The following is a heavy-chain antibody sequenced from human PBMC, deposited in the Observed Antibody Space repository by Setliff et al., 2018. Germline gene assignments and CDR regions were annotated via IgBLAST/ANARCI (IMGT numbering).Heavy chain of an antibody. D-gene: IGHD2-2*01. J-gene: IGHJ5*02. CDR2: INHSGST. CDR3: ARGYCSSPSCFFAGWFDP. Sequence: RLRETLSLTCAVYGESFSGHYWSWIRQPPGKGLEWIGEINHSGSTNYNPSLKSRVTISVDTSKNQFSLKLSSVAAADTAVYYCARGYCSSPSCFFAGWFDPWGQGTLVTVSS. V-gene: IGHV4-34*01. CDR1: GESFSGHY.